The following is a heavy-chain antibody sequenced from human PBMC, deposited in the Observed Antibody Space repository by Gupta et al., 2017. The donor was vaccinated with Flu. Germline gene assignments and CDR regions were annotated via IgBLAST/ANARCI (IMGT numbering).Heavy chain of an antibody. V-gene: IGHV3-30-3*01. Sequence: QVQLVESGGGVVQPGRSLRLSCAASGFPFGSYAMHWVRQAPGKGLEWVAVISYDGSNKYYADSVKGRFTISRDNSKNNMYLQMNSLRAEDTAVYYCARTSSFDYWGQGTLVTVSS. CDR1: GFPFGSYA. CDR3: ARTSSFDY. J-gene: IGHJ4*02. CDR2: ISYDGSNK.